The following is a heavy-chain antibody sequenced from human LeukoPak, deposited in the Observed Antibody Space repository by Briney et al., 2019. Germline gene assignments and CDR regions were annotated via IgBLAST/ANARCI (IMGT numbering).Heavy chain of an antibody. V-gene: IGHV4-34*01. J-gene: IGHJ5*02. CDR1: GGSFSGYN. CDR2: INHSGST. Sequence: SETLSLTCAVYGGSFSGYNWSWIRQSPGKGLEWIGEINHSGSTNYNPSLKSRITISKDTSKNQFSLKLSSVTAADTAVYYCARIPRRYCSGGSCYSRTNWFDPWGQGTLVTVSS. CDR3: ARIPRRYCSGGSCYSRTNWFDP. D-gene: IGHD2-15*01.